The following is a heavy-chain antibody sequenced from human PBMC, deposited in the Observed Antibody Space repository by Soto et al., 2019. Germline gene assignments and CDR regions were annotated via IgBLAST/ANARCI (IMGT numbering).Heavy chain of an antibody. V-gene: IGHV4-30-4*01. CDR2: IYYSGST. Sequence: QVQLQESGPGLVKPSQTLSLTCTVSGGSVSSGDYYWSWIRQPPGKGLEWIGYIYYSGSTYYNPSXXSXVXXSVDTSKNQFSLKLSSVTAADTAVYYCARGVPVDYWGQGTLVTVSS. J-gene: IGHJ4*02. CDR3: ARGVPVDY. CDR1: GGSVSSGDYY.